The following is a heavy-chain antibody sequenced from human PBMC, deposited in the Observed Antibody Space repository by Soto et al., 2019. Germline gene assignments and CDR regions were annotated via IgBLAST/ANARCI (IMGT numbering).Heavy chain of an antibody. D-gene: IGHD3-10*01. V-gene: IGHV4-34*01. Sequence: SETLSLTCAVYGGSFSGYYWSWIRQPPGKGLEWIGEINHSGSTNYKSSLKSRVTISVDTSKNQFSLKLSSVTAADTAVYYCARVRGYYGSGRNYYYDGMDVWGQGTTVT. CDR3: ARVRGYYGSGRNYYYDGMDV. CDR1: GGSFSGYY. J-gene: IGHJ6*02. CDR2: INHSGST.